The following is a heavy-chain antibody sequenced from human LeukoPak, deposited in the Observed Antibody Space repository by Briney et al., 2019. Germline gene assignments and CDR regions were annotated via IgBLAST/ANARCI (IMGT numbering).Heavy chain of an antibody. J-gene: IGHJ4*02. Sequence: GGSLRLSCAASGFTLSSYAMSWVRQAPGKGLEWVSGISGSGGRTDYADSVKGRFTISRDNAKNSLYLQMNSLRAEDTAVYYCARVDYWGQGTLVTVSS. CDR3: ARVDY. CDR2: ISGSGGRT. CDR1: GFTLSSYA. V-gene: IGHV3-23*01.